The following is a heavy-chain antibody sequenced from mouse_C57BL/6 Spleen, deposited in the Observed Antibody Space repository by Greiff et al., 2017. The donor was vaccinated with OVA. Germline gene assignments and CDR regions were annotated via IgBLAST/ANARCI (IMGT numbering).Heavy chain of an antibody. CDR1: GFTFSSYA. CDR2: ISDGGSYT. D-gene: IGHD1-1*01. Sequence: VQLKESGGGLVKPGGSLKLSCAASGFTFSSYAMSWVRQTPEKRLEWVATISDGGSYTYYPDNVKGRFTISRDNAKNNLYLQMSHLKSEDTAMYYCARAIDYYGSSYGYWGQGTTLTVSS. CDR3: ARAIDYYGSSYGY. V-gene: IGHV5-4*01. J-gene: IGHJ2*01.